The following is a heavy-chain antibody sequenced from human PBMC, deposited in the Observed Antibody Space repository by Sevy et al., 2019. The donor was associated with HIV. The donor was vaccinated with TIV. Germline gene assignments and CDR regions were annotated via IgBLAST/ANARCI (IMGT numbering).Heavy chain of an antibody. V-gene: IGHV3-11*04. CDR3: ARDSSGEEFGFYYYYMDV. CDR1: GFNFRDFY. CDR2: ISSSGGAK. Sequence: GGSLRLSCAASGFNFRDFYMTWIRQAPGKGLEWVAYISSSGGAKYYAGSVAGRFTISRDNAKNSMYLQINSLRADDAAIYFCARDSSGEEFGFYYYYMDVWGKGTAVTVSS. D-gene: IGHD3-3*01. J-gene: IGHJ6*03.